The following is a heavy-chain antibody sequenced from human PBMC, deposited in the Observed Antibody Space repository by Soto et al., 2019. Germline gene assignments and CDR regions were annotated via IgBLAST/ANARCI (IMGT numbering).Heavy chain of an antibody. V-gene: IGHV1-18*01. D-gene: IGHD3-16*01. Sequence: ASVKVSCKASGYTFTSYGISWVQQAPGQGLEWMGWISAYNGNTNYAQKLQGRVTMTTDTSTSTAYMDLRSLTSDDTAVYYCARDRVAGIWGDAFDIWGQGTMVTVSS. J-gene: IGHJ3*02. CDR1: GYTFTSYG. CDR2: ISAYNGNT. CDR3: ARDRVAGIWGDAFDI.